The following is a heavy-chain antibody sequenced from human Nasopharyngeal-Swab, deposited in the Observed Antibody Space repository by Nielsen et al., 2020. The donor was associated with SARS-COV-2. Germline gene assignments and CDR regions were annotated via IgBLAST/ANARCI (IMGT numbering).Heavy chain of an antibody. J-gene: IGHJ6*03. Sequence: WIRQPPGKGLEWVSSISSSSSYIYYADSVKGRFTISRDNAKNSLYLQMNSLRAEDTAVYYCARGDDFWSGSTDYYYYYYMDVWGKGTTVTVSS. CDR2: ISSSSSYI. CDR3: ARGDDFWSGSTDYYYYYYMDV. D-gene: IGHD3-3*01. V-gene: IGHV3-21*01.